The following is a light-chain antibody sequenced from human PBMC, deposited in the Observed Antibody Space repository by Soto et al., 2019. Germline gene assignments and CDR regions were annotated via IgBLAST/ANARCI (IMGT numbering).Light chain of an antibody. CDR1: QSVSSNY. Sequence: EIVLTQSPGTLSLSAGERATLSCRAGQSVSSNYLAWYQQKPGQAPQVLIYRASIRATGIPERFTGSGSGTDFTLTISRLEPEDFAVYFCQQYGTSPRTFGQGTRLEIK. J-gene: IGKJ5*01. CDR3: QQYGTSPRT. CDR2: RAS. V-gene: IGKV3-20*01.